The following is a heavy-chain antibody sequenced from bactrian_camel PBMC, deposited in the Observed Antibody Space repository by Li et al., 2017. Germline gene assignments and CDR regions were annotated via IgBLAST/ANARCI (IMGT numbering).Heavy chain of an antibody. CDR3: AAEINPRGVPDFGY. J-gene: IGHJ6*01. Sequence: LVESGGDTVQAGTSLRLSCVVSGSTRSDECMGWFRQAPGKERDWVAAIDASGGTSYAVSVKGRFTISRDNAKNTLYLQMNGLKPEDTAVYYCAAEINPRGVPDFGYWGQGTQVTVS. CDR2: IDASGGT. V-gene: IGHV3S53*01. CDR1: GSTRSDEC.